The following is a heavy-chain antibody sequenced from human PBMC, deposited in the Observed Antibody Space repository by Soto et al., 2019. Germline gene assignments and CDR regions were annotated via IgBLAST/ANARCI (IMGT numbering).Heavy chain of an antibody. V-gene: IGHV1-69*12. CDR1: GGTFSSYA. CDR2: IIPIFGTA. CDR3: AADCGGGSCYSSHNWFDP. D-gene: IGHD2-15*01. Sequence: QVQLVQSGAEVKKPGSSVKVSCKASGGTFSSYAISWVRQAPGQGLEWMGGIIPIFGTANYAQKFQGRVTITADESTSTAYMELSSLRSEDTAVYYCAADCGGGSCYSSHNWFDPWGKGTLVTVSS. J-gene: IGHJ5*02.